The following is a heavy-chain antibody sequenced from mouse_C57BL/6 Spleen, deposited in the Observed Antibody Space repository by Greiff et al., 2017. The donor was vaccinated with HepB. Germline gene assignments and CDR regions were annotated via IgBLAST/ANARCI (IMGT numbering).Heavy chain of an antibody. CDR1: GYTFTDYY. D-gene: IGHD6-1*01. Sequence: EVQLQQSGPVLVKPGASVKMSCKASGYTFTDYYMNWVKQSHGKSLEWIGVINPYNGGTSYNQKFKGKATLTVDKSSSTAYMELNSLTSEDSAVYYCARPSWAVPYYAMDYWGQGTSVTVSS. J-gene: IGHJ4*01. V-gene: IGHV1-19*01. CDR3: ARPSWAVPYYAMDY. CDR2: INPYNGGT.